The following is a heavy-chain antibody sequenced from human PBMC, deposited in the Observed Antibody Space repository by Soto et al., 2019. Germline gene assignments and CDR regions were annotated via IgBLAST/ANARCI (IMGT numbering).Heavy chain of an antibody. D-gene: IGHD2-15*01. V-gene: IGHV1-69*13. Sequence: GASVKVSCKASGGTFSSYAISWVRQAPGQGLEWMGGIIPIFGTANYAQKFQGRVTITADESTSTAYMELSSLRSEDTAVYYCARGLVDIVVVVAATPDYYYGMDVWGQGTTVTVSS. CDR2: IIPIFGTA. CDR3: ARGLVDIVVVVAATPDYYYGMDV. J-gene: IGHJ6*02. CDR1: GGTFSSYA.